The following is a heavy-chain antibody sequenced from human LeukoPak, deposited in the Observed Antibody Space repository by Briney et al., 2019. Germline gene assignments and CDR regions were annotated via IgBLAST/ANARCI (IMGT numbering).Heavy chain of an antibody. CDR3: ARVRTAYCGGDCYSSLDF. D-gene: IGHD2-21*02. J-gene: IGHJ4*02. Sequence: GGSLRLSCAASGFTFSDYSMNWVRQAPGKGLEWVSSISTSSGYIYYADSVKGRFTISRDNAKNTLYLQMNTLRVDDTAVYYCARVRTAYCGGDCYSSLDFWGQGTLVTVSS. CDR2: ISTSSGYI. V-gene: IGHV3-21*01. CDR1: GFTFSDYS.